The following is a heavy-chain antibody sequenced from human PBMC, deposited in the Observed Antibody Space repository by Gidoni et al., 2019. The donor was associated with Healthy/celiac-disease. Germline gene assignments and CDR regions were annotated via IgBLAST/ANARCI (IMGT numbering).Heavy chain of an antibody. CDR3: ARDLDSSSAAGGNYYYYYYGMDV. D-gene: IGHD6-6*01. CDR2: TYYRSKWYN. J-gene: IGHJ6*02. Sequence: QVQLQQSGPGLVKPSQTLSLTCAISGDSVPSNSAAWNWIRQSPSRGLEWLGRTYYRSKWYNDYAVSVKSRITINPDTSKNQFSLQLNSVTPEDTAVYYCARDLDSSSAAGGNYYYYYYGMDVWGQGTTVTVSS. V-gene: IGHV6-1*01. CDR1: GDSVPSNSAA.